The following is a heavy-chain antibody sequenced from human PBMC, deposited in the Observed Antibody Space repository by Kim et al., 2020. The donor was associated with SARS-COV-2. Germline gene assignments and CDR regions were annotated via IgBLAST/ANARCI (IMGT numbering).Heavy chain of an antibody. Sequence: ASVKVSSRASGYTFTSHNVHWVRQAPGLGLEWMGIINPSAGSTTYAQRFQGRVTMTSDTSTSTVYMELSSLRSEDTAVYYCASVPRGYGFHMDIWGQGTT. V-gene: IGHV1-46*01. J-gene: IGHJ6*02. D-gene: IGHD5-12*01. CDR3: ASVPRGYGFHMDI. CDR1: GYTFTSHN. CDR2: INPSAGST.